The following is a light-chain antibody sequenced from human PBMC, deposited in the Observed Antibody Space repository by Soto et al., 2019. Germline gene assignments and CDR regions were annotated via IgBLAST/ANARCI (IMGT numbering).Light chain of an antibody. CDR1: NSNIGAGYD. CDR2: GNS. CDR3: QSYDSSLRGWV. Sequence: QSVLTQPPSVSGAPGQRVTISCTGYNSNIGAGYDVHWYQQLPGTAPKLLIYGNSNRPSGVPDRFSASMSGTSASLAITGLQAEDEADYYCQSYDSSLRGWVFGGGTKVTVL. V-gene: IGLV1-40*01. J-gene: IGLJ3*02.